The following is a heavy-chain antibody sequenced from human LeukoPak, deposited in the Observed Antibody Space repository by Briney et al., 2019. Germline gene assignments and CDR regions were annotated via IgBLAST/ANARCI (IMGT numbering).Heavy chain of an antibody. V-gene: IGHV4-4*07. J-gene: IGHJ4*02. D-gene: IGHD2-21*01. Sequence: TSETLSLTCTVSGGSISSYYWSWIRQPAGKGPEWIGRIYTSGSTNYNPSLKSRVTMSVDTSKNQFSLKLSSVTAADTAVYYCARECGGDCYRAFDYWGQGTLVTVSS. CDR3: ARECGGDCYRAFDY. CDR2: IYTSGST. CDR1: GGSISSYY.